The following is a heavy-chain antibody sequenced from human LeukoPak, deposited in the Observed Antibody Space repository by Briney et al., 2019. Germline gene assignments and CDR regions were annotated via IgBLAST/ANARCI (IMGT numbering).Heavy chain of an antibody. CDR2: ISAYNGNT. Sequence: ASVKVSCKASGYTFTSYGISWVRQAPGQGLEWMGWISAYNGNTNYAQKLQGRVTITADESTTTAYMELRSLRSEDTAVYYCARGVRNSGSYYVDYWGQGTPVTVSS. CDR1: GYTFTSYG. V-gene: IGHV1-18*01. D-gene: IGHD1-26*01. CDR3: ARGVRNSGSYYVDY. J-gene: IGHJ4*02.